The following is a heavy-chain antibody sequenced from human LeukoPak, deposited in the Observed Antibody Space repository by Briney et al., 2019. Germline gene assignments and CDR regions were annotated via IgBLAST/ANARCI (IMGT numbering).Heavy chain of an antibody. CDR2: ISAYNGNT. V-gene: IGHV1-18*01. Sequence: ASVKVSCKASGYTFTSYGISWVRQAPGQGLEWMGWISAYNGNTNYAQKLQGRVTMTTDTSTSTAYMELRSLRSDDTAVYYCARVYYDFWSGYYGYYYYMDVWGKGTTVTVSS. D-gene: IGHD3-3*01. CDR3: ARVYYDFWSGYYGYYYYMDV. CDR1: GYTFTSYG. J-gene: IGHJ6*03.